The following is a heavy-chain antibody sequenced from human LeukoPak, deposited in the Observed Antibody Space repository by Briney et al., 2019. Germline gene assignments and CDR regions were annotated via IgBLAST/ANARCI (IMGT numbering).Heavy chain of an antibody. CDR1: GGSVSSYY. Sequence: PSETLSLTCTVSGGSVSSYYWSWIRQPPGKGLEWIGYIYYSGSTNYNPSLKSRVTISVDTSKKQFSLQLSSVPAADTAVYYCARWSPDIVVVPAAGGAFDIWGQGTMVTVSS. J-gene: IGHJ3*02. D-gene: IGHD2-2*01. V-gene: IGHV4-59*08. CDR2: IYYSGST. CDR3: ARWSPDIVVVPAAGGAFDI.